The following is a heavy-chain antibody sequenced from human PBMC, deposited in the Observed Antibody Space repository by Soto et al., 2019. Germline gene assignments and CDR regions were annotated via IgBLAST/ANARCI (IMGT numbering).Heavy chain of an antibody. J-gene: IGHJ4*02. CDR2: ISSNGGST. V-gene: IGHV3-64*01. CDR1: GFTFSSYA. D-gene: IGHD2-21*02. Sequence: GGSLRLSCAASGFTFSSYAMHWVRQAPGKGLEYVSAISSNGGSTYYANSVKGRFTISRDNSKNTLYLQMGSLRAEDMAVYYCARDSPYCGGDCYYFDYWGQGTLVTVSS. CDR3: ARDSPYCGGDCYYFDY.